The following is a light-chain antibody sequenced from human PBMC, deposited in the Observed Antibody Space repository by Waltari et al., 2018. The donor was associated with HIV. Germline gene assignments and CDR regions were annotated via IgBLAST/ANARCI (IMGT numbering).Light chain of an antibody. CDR3: GSYTGDESPDVV. J-gene: IGLJ2*01. CDR2: DVT. CDR1: SSDIGGF. Sequence: QSALTQPPSASGSPGPSVTISCTGTSSDIGGFVSWYQQHSGKAPKLMIYDVTKRPSGVPDRFSGSTSGNTASLTVSGLQAEDEADYYCGSYTGDESPDVVFGEGTKLTVL. V-gene: IGLV2-8*01.